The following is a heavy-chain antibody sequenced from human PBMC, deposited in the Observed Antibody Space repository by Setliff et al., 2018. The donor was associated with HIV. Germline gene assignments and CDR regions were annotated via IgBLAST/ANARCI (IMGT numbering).Heavy chain of an antibody. Sequence: TETLSLTCRVSGMSVSGYYWSWIRQSPGKGLEWIGYIYHTGTTSYNPSLKSRVTIQIDRSNNHFSLNLRSATTADTAVYFCARDHELGAFDLWGQGTMVTVSS. CDR2: IYHTGTT. CDR3: ARDHELGAFDL. J-gene: IGHJ3*01. D-gene: IGHD1-26*01. CDR1: GMSVSGYY. V-gene: IGHV4-59*02.